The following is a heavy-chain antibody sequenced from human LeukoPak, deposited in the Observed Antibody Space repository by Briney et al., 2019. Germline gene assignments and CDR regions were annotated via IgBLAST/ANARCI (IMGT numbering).Heavy chain of an antibody. Sequence: KASETLSLTCTVSGGSISSDDYYWSWIRQPPGKGLEWIGYIYYSGSTYYNPSLKSRVTISVETSKNQFSLKLSSVTAADTAVYYCARVHYGSGSLYYYYYYMDVWGKGTTVTVSS. D-gene: IGHD3-10*01. CDR3: ARVHYGSGSLYYYYYYMDV. V-gene: IGHV4-30-4*08. CDR2: IYYSGST. CDR1: GGSISSDDYY. J-gene: IGHJ6*03.